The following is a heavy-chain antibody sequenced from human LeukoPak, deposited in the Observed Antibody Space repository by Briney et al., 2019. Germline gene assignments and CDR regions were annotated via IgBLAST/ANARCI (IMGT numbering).Heavy chain of an antibody. J-gene: IGHJ6*02. V-gene: IGHV3-30-3*01. CDR3: ARVPGWNYYYGMDV. CDR1: GFTFSSYA. D-gene: IGHD3-9*01. CDR2: ISYDGSNK. Sequence: GSLRLSCAASGFTFSSYAMHWVRQAPGKGLEWVAVISYDGSNKYYADSVKGRFTISRDNSKNTLYLQMNSLRAEDTAVYYCARVPGWNYYYGMDVWGQGTTVTVSS.